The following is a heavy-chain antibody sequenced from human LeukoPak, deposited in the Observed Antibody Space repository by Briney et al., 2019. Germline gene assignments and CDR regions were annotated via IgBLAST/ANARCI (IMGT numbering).Heavy chain of an antibody. CDR2: FDPGDGET. D-gene: IGHD3-3*01. J-gene: IGHJ4*02. CDR1: GYTLTELS. V-gene: IGHV1-24*01. CDR3: ATAQRGSGYSSFDY. Sequence: GASVKVSCKVSGYTLTELSMHWVRQAPGKGLEWMGGFDPGDGETIYAQKFQGRVTMTEDTSTDTAYMELSSLRSEDTAVYYCATAQRGSGYSSFDYWGQGTLVTVSS.